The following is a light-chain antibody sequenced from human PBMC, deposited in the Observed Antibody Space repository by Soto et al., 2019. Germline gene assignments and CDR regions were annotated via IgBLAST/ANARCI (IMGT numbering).Light chain of an antibody. V-gene: IGKV3-15*01. CDR1: QSVSSSY. CDR2: DAS. CDR3: QQYNNWWT. Sequence: EIVLTQSPATLSLSPGERATLSCRASQSVSSSYLAWYQQKPGQAPRLLIYDASTRATGIPAKFSGSGSGTEFTLTISSLQSEDFAVYYCQQYNNWWTFGQGTKVDIK. J-gene: IGKJ1*01.